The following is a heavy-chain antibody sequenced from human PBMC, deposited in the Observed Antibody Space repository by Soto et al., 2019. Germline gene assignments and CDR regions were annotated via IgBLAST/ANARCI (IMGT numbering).Heavy chain of an antibody. V-gene: IGHV3-23*01. CDR3: AKDPVGTMIVVVGY. Sequence: PGGSLRLSCAASGFTFSSYVMSWVRQAPGKGLEWVSAISGSGGSTYYADSVKGRFTISRDNSKNTLYLQMNSLRAEDTAVYYCAKDPVGTMIVVVGYWGQGTLVTVSS. CDR1: GFTFSSYV. CDR2: ISGSGGST. D-gene: IGHD3-22*01. J-gene: IGHJ4*02.